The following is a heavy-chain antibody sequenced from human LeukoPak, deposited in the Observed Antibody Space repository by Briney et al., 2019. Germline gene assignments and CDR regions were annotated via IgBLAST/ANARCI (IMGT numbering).Heavy chain of an antibody. CDR3: AKRMEAGLTGDSLSAFDI. CDR1: GFTFSSYG. V-gene: IGHV3-30*18. J-gene: IGHJ3*02. CDR2: ISYDGSNK. Sequence: GRSLRLSCAASGFTFSSYGMHWVRQAPGKGLEWVAVISYDGSNKYYADSVKGRFTISRDNSKNTLYLQMSSLRAEDTAVYYCAKRMEAGLTGDSLSAFDIWGQGTMVTVSS. D-gene: IGHD7-27*01.